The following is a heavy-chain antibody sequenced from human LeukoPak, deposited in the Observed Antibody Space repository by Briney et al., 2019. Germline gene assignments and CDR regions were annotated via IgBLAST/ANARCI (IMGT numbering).Heavy chain of an antibody. Sequence: SETLSLTCTVSGYSISSGYYWGWIRPPPGKGLEWIGSIYHSGSTYYNPSLKSRVTISVDTSKNQFSLKLSSVTAADTAVYYCARAYGSGSYYGYWGQGTLVTVSS. J-gene: IGHJ4*02. V-gene: IGHV4-38-2*02. CDR2: IYHSGST. CDR3: ARAYGSGSYYGY. CDR1: GYSISSGYY. D-gene: IGHD3-10*01.